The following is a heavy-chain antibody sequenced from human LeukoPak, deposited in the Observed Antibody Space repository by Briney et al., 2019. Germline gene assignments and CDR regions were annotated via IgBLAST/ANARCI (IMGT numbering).Heavy chain of an antibody. D-gene: IGHD5-24*01. J-gene: IGHJ4*02. Sequence: PSETLSLTCSVSGDSISSYYWSWIRQPPGKGLEWIGYIYYSGSTKYNPSLKSRVTISVDTSKNQFSLELSSVTAADTAVYYCARVVDHGYSDYWGLGTLVTVSS. CDR3: ARVVDHGYSDY. V-gene: IGHV4-59*01. CDR1: GDSISSYY. CDR2: IYYSGST.